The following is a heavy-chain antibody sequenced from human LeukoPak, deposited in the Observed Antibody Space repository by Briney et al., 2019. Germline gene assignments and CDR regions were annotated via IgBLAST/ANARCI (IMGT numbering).Heavy chain of an antibody. CDR3: ARDDVLLWFGVLLRGGSYFDY. J-gene: IGHJ4*02. D-gene: IGHD3-10*01. V-gene: IGHV1-18*01. CDR1: GYTFTSYG. Sequence: ASVKVSCKASGYTFTSYGISWVRQAPGQGLEWMGWISAYNGNTNCAQKLQGRVTMTTDTSTSTAYMELRSLRSDDTAVYYCARDDVLLWFGVLLRGGSYFDYWGQGTLVTVSS. CDR2: ISAYNGNT.